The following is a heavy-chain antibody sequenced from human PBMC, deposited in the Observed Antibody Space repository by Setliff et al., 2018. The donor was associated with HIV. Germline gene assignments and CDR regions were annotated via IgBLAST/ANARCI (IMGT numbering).Heavy chain of an antibody. CDR3: ARRGYSYGYADAFDI. CDR2: IYSNGGT. V-gene: IGHV4-59*01. J-gene: IGHJ3*02. Sequence: PSETLSLTCDVSGDSISSYSWSWIRQPPGKGLEYIGYIYSNGGTNYHPPLKSRVTISVDTSKNQFSLKLSSVTAADTAVYYCARRGYSYGYADAFDIWGQGTMVTVSS. CDR1: GDSISSYS. D-gene: IGHD5-18*01.